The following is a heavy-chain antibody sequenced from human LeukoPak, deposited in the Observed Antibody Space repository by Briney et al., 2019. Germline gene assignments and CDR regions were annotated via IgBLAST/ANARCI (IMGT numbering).Heavy chain of an antibody. CDR3: ARNFNHFDY. J-gene: IGHJ4*02. V-gene: IGHV3-74*01. CDR2: ISDPGITT. Sequence: GGSLRLSCAASGFAFSNYWMHWVRQAPGKGLEWVSRISDPGITTNYADSVKGRFPISRDNSKNTLYLQMNSLRAEDTAVYYCARNFNHFDYWGQGTLVTVSS. D-gene: IGHD1-14*01. CDR1: GFAFSNYW.